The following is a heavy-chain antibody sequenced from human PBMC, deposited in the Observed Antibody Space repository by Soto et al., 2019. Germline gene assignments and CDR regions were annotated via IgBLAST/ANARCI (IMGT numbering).Heavy chain of an antibody. D-gene: IGHD2-21*02. CDR2: IYYSGST. J-gene: IGHJ2*01. V-gene: IGHV4-59*01. CDR1: GGSISSYY. Sequence: SETLSLTCTVSGGSISSYYWNWIRQPPGKGLEWIGDIYYSGSTNYSPSLKSRVTMSVDTSKNQFSLKLRSVTAADSAVYYCARAPCSGDCYSDFYWYFDLWGRGTLVTV. CDR3: ARAPCSGDCYSDFYWYFDL.